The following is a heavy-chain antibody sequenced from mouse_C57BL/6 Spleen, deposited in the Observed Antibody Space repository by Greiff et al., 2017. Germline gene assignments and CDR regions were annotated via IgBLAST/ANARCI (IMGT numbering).Heavy chain of an antibody. D-gene: IGHD2-4*01. CDR1: GFTFSSYA. J-gene: IGHJ4*01. Sequence: EVKLVESGEGLVKPGGSLKLSCAASGFTFSSYAMSWVRQTPEKRLEWVAYISSGGDYIYYADTVKGRFTISRDNARNTLYLQMSSLKSEDTAMYYCTRLGDYERAMDYWGQGTSVTVSS. V-gene: IGHV5-9-1*02. CDR3: TRLGDYERAMDY. CDR2: ISSGGDYI.